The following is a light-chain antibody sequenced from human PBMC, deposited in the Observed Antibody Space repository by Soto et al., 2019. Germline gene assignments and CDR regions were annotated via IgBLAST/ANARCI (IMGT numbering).Light chain of an antibody. CDR1: QSIRSW. CDR3: QQYNSYSQGT. CDR2: DAS. J-gene: IGKJ1*01. V-gene: IGKV1-5*01. Sequence: DIQMTQSPSTLSASVGDRVTITCRASQSIRSWLAWYQQKPGKAPKLLIYDASSLESGVPSRFSGSGSGTEFTLTISSLQPDDFATYYCQQYNSYSQGTFGQGTKVEIK.